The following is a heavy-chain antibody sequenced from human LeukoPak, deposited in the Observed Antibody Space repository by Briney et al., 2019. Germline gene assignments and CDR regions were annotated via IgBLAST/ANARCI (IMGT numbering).Heavy chain of an antibody. Sequence: GGSLRLSCAVSGFSFDDYGMHWVRQVSGKGLEWVSGISWNSNREGYADSVKGRFTISRDNAKNSLYLQMNSLRVEDTALYYCVKDSRPGGNSWYDSWGQGTLVIVSS. CDR3: VKDSRPGGNSWYDS. D-gene: IGHD4-23*01. CDR1: GFSFDDYG. J-gene: IGHJ5*01. CDR2: ISWNSNRE. V-gene: IGHV3-9*01.